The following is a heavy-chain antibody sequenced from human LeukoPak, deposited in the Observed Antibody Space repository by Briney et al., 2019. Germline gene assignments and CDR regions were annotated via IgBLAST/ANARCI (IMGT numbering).Heavy chain of an antibody. CDR2: INHSGST. D-gene: IGHD4-17*01. J-gene: IGHJ5*02. V-gene: IGHV4-34*01. CDR3: ARANDYGDYLNWFDP. CDR1: GGSFSDYY. Sequence: PSETLSLTCAVYGGSFSDYYWSWIRQPPGKGLEWIGEINHSGSTNYNPSLKSRATISVDPSKNQLSLKLSSVTAADTALYHCARANDYGDYLNWFDPWGQGTLITVSS.